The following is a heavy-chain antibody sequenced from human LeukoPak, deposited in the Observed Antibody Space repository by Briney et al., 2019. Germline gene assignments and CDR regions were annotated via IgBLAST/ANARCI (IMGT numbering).Heavy chain of an antibody. CDR3: ARVEVIKAARQSREGDY. D-gene: IGHD6-6*01. V-gene: IGHV1-69*13. CDR2: IIPIFGTA. J-gene: IGHJ4*02. Sequence: ASVKVSCKASGGTFSSYAISWVRQAPGQGLDWMGGIIPIFGTANYAQKFQGRVTITADESTSTAYMELSSLRSEDTAVYYCARVEVIKAARQSREGDYWGQGTLVTVSS. CDR1: GGTFSSYA.